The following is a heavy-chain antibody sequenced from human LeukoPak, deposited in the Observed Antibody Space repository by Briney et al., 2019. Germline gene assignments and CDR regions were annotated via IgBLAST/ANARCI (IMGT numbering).Heavy chain of an antibody. CDR3: ARGMNYDILTGYLNWFDP. CDR1: GFTFSSYG. J-gene: IGHJ5*02. CDR2: IWYDGSNK. Sequence: GRSLRLSCAASGFTFSSYGMHWVRQAPGKGLEWVAVIWYDGSNKYYADSVKGRFTISRDNSKNTLYLQMNGLRAEDTAVYYCARGMNYDILTGYLNWFDPWGQGTLVTVSS. V-gene: IGHV3-33*01. D-gene: IGHD3-9*01.